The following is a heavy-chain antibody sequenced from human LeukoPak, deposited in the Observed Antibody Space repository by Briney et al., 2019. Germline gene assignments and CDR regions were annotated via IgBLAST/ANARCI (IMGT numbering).Heavy chain of an antibody. D-gene: IGHD3-22*01. V-gene: IGHV3-23*01. CDR2: ISGSGGST. CDR3: AKLGRERIVVVITDADAFDI. J-gene: IGHJ3*02. CDR1: GFTFSSYA. Sequence: GGSLTLSCAASGFTFSSYAMSWVRQAPGKGLEWVSAISGSGGSTYYADSVKGRFTISRDNSKNTLYLQMNSLRAEDTAVYYCAKLGRERIVVVITDADAFDIWGQGTMVTVSS.